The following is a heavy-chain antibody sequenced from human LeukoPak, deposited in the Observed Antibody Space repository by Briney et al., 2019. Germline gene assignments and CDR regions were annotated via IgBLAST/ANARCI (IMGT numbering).Heavy chain of an antibody. J-gene: IGHJ3*02. Sequence: GRSLRLSCAASGFSLSPYGMHWGREGPDEGPGWGSVVSYDGHTKYYEDSVKGRFPISRDTSKNTLYLQMDSLRAEDTAVYYCARVWVTMTANDAFDIWGQGTMVTVSS. CDR1: GFSLSPYG. CDR3: ARVWVTMTANDAFDI. V-gene: IGHV3-30*03. D-gene: IGHD3-22*01. CDR2: VSYDGHTK.